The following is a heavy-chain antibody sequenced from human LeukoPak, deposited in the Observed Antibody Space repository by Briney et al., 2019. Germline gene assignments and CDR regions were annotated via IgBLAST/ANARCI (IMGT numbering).Heavy chain of an antibody. J-gene: IGHJ4*02. D-gene: IGHD3-16*01. CDR2: IIPIFGTA. CDR3: ARPLRPMITFGEYDY. V-gene: IGHV1-69*13. Sequence: SVKVTCKASGGTFSSYAISWVRQAPGQGLEWMGGIIPIFGTANYAQKFQGRVTITADESTSTAYMELSSLRSEDTAVYYCARPLRPMITFGEYDYWGQGTLVTVSS. CDR1: GGTFSSYA.